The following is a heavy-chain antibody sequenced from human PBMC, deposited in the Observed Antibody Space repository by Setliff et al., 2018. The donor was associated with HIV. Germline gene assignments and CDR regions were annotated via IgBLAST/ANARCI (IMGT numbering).Heavy chain of an antibody. CDR1: GFTFSSYS. J-gene: IGHJ4*02. V-gene: IGHV3-21*01. CDR2: ISSSSSYT. Sequence: PGGSLRLSCAASGFTFSSYSMNWVRQAPGKGLEWVSYISSSSSYTHYADSVKGRFTISRDNVKNSLYLQMNSLRAEDTAVYYCARGGSNSWSPFDYCGQGTLVTVSS. D-gene: IGHD6-13*01. CDR3: ARGGSNSWSPFDY.